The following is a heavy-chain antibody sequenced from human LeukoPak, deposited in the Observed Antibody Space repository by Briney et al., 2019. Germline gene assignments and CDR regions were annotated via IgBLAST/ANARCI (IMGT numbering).Heavy chain of an antibody. J-gene: IGHJ4*02. Sequence: GRSLRLSCAGSGCTFSNYGMNWVRQAPGKGLEWVAVIWYDGSNKYYADSVKGRFTISRDNSENTVYLQMNSLRAEDTAVYYCARLGSKWSFDYWGQGTLVTVSS. D-gene: IGHD2-15*01. CDR3: ARLGSKWSFDY. V-gene: IGHV3-33*01. CDR1: GCTFSNYG. CDR2: IWYDGSNK.